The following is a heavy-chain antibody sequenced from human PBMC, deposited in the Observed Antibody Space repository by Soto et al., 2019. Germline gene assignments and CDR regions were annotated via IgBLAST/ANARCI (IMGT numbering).Heavy chain of an antibody. V-gene: IGHV1-2*04. CDR3: ARAPGLPRQYWYFVL. Sequence: QVVLVQSGAEVKKPGDSVKVSCKSSGYKFTNYYIHWVRQAPGQGPEWMGWVNPKRGDAIYAQKFQCLFTMTRDMATTKAYLEVNRLKPDATAVYFCARAPGLPRQYWYFVLWGRGTLVTVSS. CDR2: VNPKRGDA. J-gene: IGHJ2*01. CDR1: GYKFTNYY.